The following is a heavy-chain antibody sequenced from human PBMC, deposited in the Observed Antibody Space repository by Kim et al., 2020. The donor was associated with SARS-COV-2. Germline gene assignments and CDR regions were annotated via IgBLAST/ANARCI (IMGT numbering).Heavy chain of an antibody. V-gene: IGHV3-15*01. CDR2: IKSKTDGGTT. J-gene: IGHJ4*02. CDR3: TTPLFSYHCGGDCYKSFHDY. Sequence: GGSLRLSCAASGFTFSNAWMSWVRQAPGKGLEWVGRIKSKTDGGTTDYAAPVKGRFTISRDDSKNTLYLQMNSLKTEDTAVYYCTTPLFSYHCGGDCYKSFHDYWGQGTLVTVSS. CDR1: GFTFSNAW. D-gene: IGHD2-21*02.